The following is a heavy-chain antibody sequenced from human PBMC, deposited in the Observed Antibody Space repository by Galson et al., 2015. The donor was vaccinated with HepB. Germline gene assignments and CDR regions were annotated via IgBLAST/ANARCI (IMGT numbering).Heavy chain of an antibody. D-gene: IGHD5-18*01. CDR2: ISYDGSNK. J-gene: IGHJ4*02. V-gene: IGHV3-30-3*01. CDR1: GFTFSSYA. Sequence: SLRLSCAASGFTFSSYAMHWVRQAPGEGLEWVAVISYDGSNKYYADSVKGRFTISRDNSKNTLYLQMNSLRAEDTAVYYCARVSGYSYGYDFDYWGQGTLVTVSS. CDR3: ARVSGYSYGYDFDY.